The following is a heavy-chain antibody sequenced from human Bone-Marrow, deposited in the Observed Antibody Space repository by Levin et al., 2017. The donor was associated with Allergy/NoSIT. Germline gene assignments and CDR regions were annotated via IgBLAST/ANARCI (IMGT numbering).Heavy chain of an antibody. J-gene: IGHJ5*02. CDR1: GGSINSGAAY. CDR3: ARDIAETGSWWFDP. D-gene: IGHD6-13*01. Sequence: SETLSLTCTVSGGSINSGAAYWSWIRQPAGNGLEWIGRVYVSGGTIYNPSFQSRVTMSVDTSRNQFSLQLSSVTAADTAIYFCARDIAETGSWWFDPWGQGILVTVSS. CDR2: VYVSGGT. V-gene: IGHV4-61*02.